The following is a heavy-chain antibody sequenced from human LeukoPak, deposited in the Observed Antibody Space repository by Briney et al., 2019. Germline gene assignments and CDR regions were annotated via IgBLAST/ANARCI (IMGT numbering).Heavy chain of an antibody. CDR2: ITSSSSYI. V-gene: IGHV3-21*06. Sequence: GGSLRLSCAASGFTFSTYNMNWVRHAPGKGLEWISSITSSSSYIYYADSVKGRFTISRDNAKNMLYLQMNSLRAEDTAVYYCARADSSGPYGSGAVDYWGQGTLVTVSS. J-gene: IGHJ4*02. CDR3: ARADSSGPYGSGAVDY. CDR1: GFTFSTYN. D-gene: IGHD3-22*01.